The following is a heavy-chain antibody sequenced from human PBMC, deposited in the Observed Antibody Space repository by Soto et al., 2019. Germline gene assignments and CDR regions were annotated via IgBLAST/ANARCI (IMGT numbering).Heavy chain of an antibody. Sequence: QVQLVQSGAEVKKPGSSVKVSCKASGGTFSSYAISWVRQAPGHGLEWMGGIIPIFGTANYAQKFLGRVTITADESTSTAYMELGSRRSEDTAVDYCARGITVVTPLYDYWGQGTLVTVAS. CDR1: GGTFSSYA. V-gene: IGHV1-69*01. CDR2: IIPIFGTA. CDR3: ARGITVVTPLYDY. D-gene: IGHD3-3*01. J-gene: IGHJ4*02.